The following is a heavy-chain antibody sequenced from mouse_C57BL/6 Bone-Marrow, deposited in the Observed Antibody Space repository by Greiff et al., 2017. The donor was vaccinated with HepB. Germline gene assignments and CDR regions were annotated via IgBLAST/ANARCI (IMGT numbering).Heavy chain of an antibody. CDR1: GYSITSGYY. V-gene: IGHV3-6*01. D-gene: IGHD2-2*01. CDR2: ISYDGSN. J-gene: IGHJ3*01. Sequence: EVQRVESGPGLVKPSQSLSLTCSVTGYSITSGYYWNWIRQFPGNKLEWMGYISYDGSNNYNPSLKNRISITRDTSKNQFFLKLNSVTTEDTATYYCARPYGYDDGSWFAYWGQGTLVTVSA. CDR3: ARPYGYDDGSWFAY.